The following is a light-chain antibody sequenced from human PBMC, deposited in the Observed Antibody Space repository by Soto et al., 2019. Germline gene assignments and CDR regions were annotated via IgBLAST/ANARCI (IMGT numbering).Light chain of an antibody. V-gene: IGKV1-39*01. J-gene: IGKJ3*01. CDR1: QSIRNY. CDR3: QQSYTAVYT. Sequence: DIQMTQSPSSLSASVGDRVTITCRASQSIRNYVNWYQQKPGKVPNLLIYGGSSLQSGVPSRFSGSGSDTDFTLTINNLQPEDFATYYCQQSYTAVYTFGPGTKVDIK. CDR2: GGS.